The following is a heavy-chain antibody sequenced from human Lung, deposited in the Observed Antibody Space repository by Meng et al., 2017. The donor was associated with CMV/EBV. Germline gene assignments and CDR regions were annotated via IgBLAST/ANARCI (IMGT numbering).Heavy chain of an antibody. CDR1: GFRFDEYA. V-gene: IGHV3-20*04. D-gene: IGHD3-10*01. CDR2: INWNGGST. Sequence: LSCAASGFRFDEYAMAWVRQAPGEGLECVSSINWNGGSTSYADSVKGRFTISRDNAKNFLHLQMNSLRAEDTALYYCAREGTLGWFDPWGQGTLVTVSS. CDR3: AREGTLGWFDP. J-gene: IGHJ5*02.